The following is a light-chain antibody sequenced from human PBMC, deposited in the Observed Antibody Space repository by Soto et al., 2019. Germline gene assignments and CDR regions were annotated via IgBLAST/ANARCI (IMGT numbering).Light chain of an antibody. CDR1: QSISSY. J-gene: IGKJ1*01. CDR3: QQSYSTPWT. V-gene: IGKV1-39*01. Sequence: DIPMTQSPSSLSASVGARVTITGRASQSISSYLNWYQQKPGKAPKLLIYAASSLQSGVPSRFSGSGSGTDFTLTISSLQPEDFATYYCQQSYSTPWTFGQGTKVEIK. CDR2: AAS.